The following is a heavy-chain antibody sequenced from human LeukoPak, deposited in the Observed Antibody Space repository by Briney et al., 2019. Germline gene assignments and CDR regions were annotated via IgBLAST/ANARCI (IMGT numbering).Heavy chain of an antibody. Sequence: PGGSLRLSCEVSGLTFSDYPMHWVRQAPGKGLESVSAISQNGDNIYYAYSVKGRFTIPRDNSKNTLYLQMGSLRPEDMAVYYCAREAPAGSYDYWGQGTLITVSS. CDR3: AREAPAGSYDY. J-gene: IGHJ4*02. D-gene: IGHD3-10*01. V-gene: IGHV3-64*01. CDR2: ISQNGDNI. CDR1: GLTFSDYP.